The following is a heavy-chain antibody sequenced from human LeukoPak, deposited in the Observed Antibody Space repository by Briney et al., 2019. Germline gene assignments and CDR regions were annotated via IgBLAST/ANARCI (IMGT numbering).Heavy chain of an antibody. J-gene: IGHJ3*02. D-gene: IGHD4/OR15-4a*01. CDR1: GYTFTNYH. CDR2: INPSGGST. Sequence: ASVKVSCKASGYTFTNYHLHWVRQAPGQGLEWMGIINPSGGSTSYAQKFQDRVTKTRDTSTSTVYMELNSLRSEDTAVYYCARATWYGGNPSGAFDIWGQGTMVTVSS. CDR3: ARATWYGGNPSGAFDI. V-gene: IGHV1-46*01.